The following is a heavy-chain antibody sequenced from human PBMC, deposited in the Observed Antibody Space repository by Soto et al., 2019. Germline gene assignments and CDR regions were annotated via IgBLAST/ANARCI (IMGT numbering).Heavy chain of an antibody. CDR3: ARGVVVTATYAFDI. CDR2: IYYSGST. Sequence: SETLSLTCTVSGGCISSYYWSWIRQPPGKGLEWIGYIYYSGSTNYNPSLKSRVTISVDTSKNQFSLKLSSVTAADTAVYYCARGVVVTATYAFDIWGQGTMVTVSS. D-gene: IGHD2-21*02. V-gene: IGHV4-59*01. CDR1: GGCISSYY. J-gene: IGHJ3*02.